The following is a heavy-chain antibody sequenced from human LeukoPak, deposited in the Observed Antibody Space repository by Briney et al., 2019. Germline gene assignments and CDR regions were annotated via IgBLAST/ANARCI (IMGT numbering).Heavy chain of an antibody. CDR2: ISGDGGST. D-gene: IGHD6-19*01. Sequence: PGGSLRLSCAASGFTFDDYAMHWVRQAPGKGLEWVSLISGDGGSTYYADSVKGRFTISRDNSKNSLYLQMNSLRTEDTALYYCAKDISGLRGQDSSGWYLLPHWGQGTLVTVSS. CDR3: AKDISGLRGQDSSGWYLLPH. V-gene: IGHV3-43*02. CDR1: GFTFDDYA. J-gene: IGHJ4*02.